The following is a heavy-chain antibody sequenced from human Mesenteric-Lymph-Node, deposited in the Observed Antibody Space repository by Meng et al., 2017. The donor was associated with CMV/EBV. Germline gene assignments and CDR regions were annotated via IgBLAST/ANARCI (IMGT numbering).Heavy chain of an antibody. D-gene: IGHD6-6*01. CDR3: ARDRRIAAYYYYGMDV. CDR2: IDYSGRT. J-gene: IGHJ6*02. Sequence: SETLSLTCNVSGGSIRSSSYYWGWIRQPPGKGLEWIGTIDYSGRTYNNPSLKSRVTISVDTSKNQFSLKLSSVTAADTAVYYCARDRRIAAYYYYGMDVWGQGTTVTVSS. CDR1: GGSIRSSSYY. V-gene: IGHV4-39*07.